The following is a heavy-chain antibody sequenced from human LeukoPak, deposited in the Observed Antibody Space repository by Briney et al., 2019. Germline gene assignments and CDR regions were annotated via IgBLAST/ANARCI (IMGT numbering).Heavy chain of an antibody. CDR1: GFTFSGYY. V-gene: IGHV3-11*01. Sequence: PGGSLRLSCAASGFTFSGYYMSWIRQAPGKGLEWVSYISSSGSTIYYADSVKGRFTISRDNAKNSLYLQMNSLRAEDTAVYYCARDRAVAGTRYGMDVWGQGTTVTVSS. CDR3: ARDRAVAGTRYGMDV. D-gene: IGHD6-19*01. CDR2: ISSSGSTI. J-gene: IGHJ6*02.